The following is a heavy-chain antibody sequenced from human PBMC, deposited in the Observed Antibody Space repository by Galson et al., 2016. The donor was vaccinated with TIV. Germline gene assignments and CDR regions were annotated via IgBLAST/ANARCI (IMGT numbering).Heavy chain of an antibody. CDR3: TKDIAYGDTSNFDAFDI. J-gene: IGHJ3*02. D-gene: IGHD3-16*01. CDR1: GFTFGDYA. CDR2: ISFNSGDK. V-gene: IGHV3-9*03. Sequence: SLRLSCAASGFTFGDYAMHWVRQVPGKGLEWVSGISFNSGDKGYADYVKGRFTISRDNAKNSLYLQMNSLRVEDMALYYCTKDIAYGDTSNFDAFDIWGRGTMVTVSS.